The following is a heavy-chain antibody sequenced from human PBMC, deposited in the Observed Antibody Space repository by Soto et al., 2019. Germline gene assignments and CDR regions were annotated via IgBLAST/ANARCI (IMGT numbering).Heavy chain of an antibody. D-gene: IGHD2-21*01. CDR3: ARYSPIQHSFDI. Sequence: QVQLVQSGAEVKRPGASVKVSCKASGYTFSSNAIHWVRQAPGERLEWMGWINTGNGNTKYSQKFQGRFTITRDTFASTAYMELSSLRYEDTAVYSCARYSPIQHSFDIWGQGTTVTVSS. J-gene: IGHJ3*02. CDR2: INTGNGNT. V-gene: IGHV1-3*04. CDR1: GYTFSSNA.